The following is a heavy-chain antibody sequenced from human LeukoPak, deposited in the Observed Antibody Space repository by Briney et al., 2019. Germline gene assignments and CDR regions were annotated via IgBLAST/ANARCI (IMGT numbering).Heavy chain of an antibody. CDR2: INHSGST. CDR3: ASQESSTSYYFDY. V-gene: IGHV4-34*01. Sequence: PLETLSLTCAVYGGSFSGYYWSWIRQPPGKGLEWIGEINHSGSTNYNPSLKSRVTISVDTSKNQFSLKLSSVTAADTAVYYCASQESSTSYYFDYWGQGTLVTVSS. CDR1: GGSFSGYY. D-gene: IGHD2-2*01. J-gene: IGHJ4*02.